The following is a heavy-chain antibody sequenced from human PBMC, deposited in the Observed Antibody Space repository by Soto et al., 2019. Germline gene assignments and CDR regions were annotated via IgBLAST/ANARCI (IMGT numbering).Heavy chain of an antibody. CDR3: ARRSGYYNGDAFDI. D-gene: IGHD3-3*01. CDR2: IYYSGST. CDR1: GGSISSGDYY. J-gene: IGHJ3*02. Sequence: QVQLQESGPGLVKPSQTLSLTCTVSGGSISSGDYYWSWIRQPPGKGLEWIGYIYYSGSTYYNPSLKSQVTXXVXTXXNQFSLKLSSVTAADTAVYYCARRSGYYNGDAFDIWGQGTMVTVSS. V-gene: IGHV4-30-4*01.